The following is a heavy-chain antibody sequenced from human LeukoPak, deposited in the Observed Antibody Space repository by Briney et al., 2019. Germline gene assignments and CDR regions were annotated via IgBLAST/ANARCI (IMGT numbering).Heavy chain of an antibody. J-gene: IGHJ5*02. CDR1: GGSFSGYY. CDR3: ARAWEVVVVPAAMPPNWFDP. Sequence: SETLSLTCAVYGGSFSGYYWSWIRQPPGKGLEWIGSIYYSGSTYYNPSLKSRVTISVDTSKNQFSLKLSSVTAADTAVYYCARAWEVVVVPAAMPPNWFDPWGQGTLVTVSS. D-gene: IGHD2-2*01. CDR2: IYYSGST. V-gene: IGHV4-34*01.